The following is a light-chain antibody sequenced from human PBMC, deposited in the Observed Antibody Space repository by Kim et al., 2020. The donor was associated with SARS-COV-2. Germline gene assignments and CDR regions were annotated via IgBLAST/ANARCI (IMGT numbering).Light chain of an antibody. CDR2: DAS. V-gene: IGKV3D-20*01. Sequence: EIVLTQSPATLSLSPGERATLSCGASQSVSSSYLAWYQQKPGLAPRLLIYDASSRATGIPDRFSGSGSGTDFTLTISRLEPEDFALYYCQQYGSSPRTFGQGTKVDIK. J-gene: IGKJ1*01. CDR3: QQYGSSPRT. CDR1: QSVSSSY.